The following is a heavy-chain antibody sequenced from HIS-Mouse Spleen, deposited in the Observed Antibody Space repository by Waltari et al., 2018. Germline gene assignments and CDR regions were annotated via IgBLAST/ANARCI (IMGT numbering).Heavy chain of an antibody. CDR2: LNHSGST. Sequence: QVQLQQWGAGLLKPSATLSLTCAVYGGSSRGYYWSWIRPPPGKGLGWIGELNHSGSTNYNPSLKSRVTISVETSKNQFSLKLSSVTAADTAVYYCARGFEGGIAAAGTLFDYWGQGTLVTVSS. CDR1: GGSSRGYY. V-gene: IGHV4-34*01. CDR3: ARGFEGGIAAAGTLFDY. D-gene: IGHD6-13*01. J-gene: IGHJ4*02.